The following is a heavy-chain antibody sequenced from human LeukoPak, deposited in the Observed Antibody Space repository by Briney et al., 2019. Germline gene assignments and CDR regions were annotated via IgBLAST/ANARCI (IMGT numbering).Heavy chain of an antibody. CDR1: GFTFSSYG. CDR3: AREEEVAAAGTGYFDY. V-gene: IGHV3-30*03. Sequence: GGSLRLSCAASGFTFSSYGMHWVRQAPGKGLEWVAVISYDGSNKYYADSVKGRFTISRDNSKNTLYLQMNSLRAEDTAVYYCAREEEVAAAGTGYFDYWGQGTLVTVSS. D-gene: IGHD6-13*01. J-gene: IGHJ4*02. CDR2: ISYDGSNK.